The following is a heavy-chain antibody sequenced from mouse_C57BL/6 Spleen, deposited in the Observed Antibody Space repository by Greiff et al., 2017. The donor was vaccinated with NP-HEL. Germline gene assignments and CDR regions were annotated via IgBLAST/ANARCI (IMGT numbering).Heavy chain of an antibody. D-gene: IGHD2-10*02. CDR3: GRQYVHGCSFDV. J-gene: IGHJ1*03. CDR2: ISSGSSTI. Sequence: EVKLMESGGGLVKPGGSLKLSCAASGFTFSDYGMHWVRQAPEKGLEWVAYISSGSSTIYYADTVKGRFTISRDNAKNTLFLQKTSLRSEDTAMYYRGRQYVHGCSFDVWGTGTTVTVSS. CDR1: GFTFSDYG. V-gene: IGHV5-17*01.